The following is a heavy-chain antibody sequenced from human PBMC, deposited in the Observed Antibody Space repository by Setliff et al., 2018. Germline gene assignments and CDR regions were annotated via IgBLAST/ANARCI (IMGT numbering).Heavy chain of an antibody. CDR2: LIPILRKT. Sequence: SVKVSCKASGGTFSSDVITWVRQAPGRGLEWMGRLIPILRKTNYAENFQGRVSIAADGSTNTVHMEVTSLRTDDTAVYYCARELRSPFWHIDFWGQGTLVTVSS. J-gene: IGHJ4*02. V-gene: IGHV1-69*13. CDR1: GGTFSSDV. CDR3: ARELRSPFWHIDF. D-gene: IGHD3-16*01.